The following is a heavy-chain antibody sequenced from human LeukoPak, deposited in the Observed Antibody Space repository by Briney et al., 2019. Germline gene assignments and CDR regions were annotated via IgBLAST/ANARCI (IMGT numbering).Heavy chain of an antibody. CDR2: IYSGGST. V-gene: IGHV3-53*01. Sequence: GGSLRLSCAASGFTVSSNYMSWVRQAPGKGLERVSVIYSGGSTYYADSVKGRFTISRDNSKNTLYLQMNSLRAEDTAVYYCARGHSSSWYYFDYWGQGTLVTVSS. J-gene: IGHJ4*02. D-gene: IGHD6-13*01. CDR1: GFTVSSNY. CDR3: ARGHSSSWYYFDY.